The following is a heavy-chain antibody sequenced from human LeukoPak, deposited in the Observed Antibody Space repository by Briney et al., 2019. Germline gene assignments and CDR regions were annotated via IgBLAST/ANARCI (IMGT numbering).Heavy chain of an antibody. J-gene: IGHJ5*02. Sequence: ASVKISCKASGYSFTSYWIGWVRQMPGKGLEWMGIIYPGDSDTRYSPSFQGQVTISADKSISTAYLQWSSLKASDTAIYYCATSYYGNWFDPWGQGTLVTVSS. D-gene: IGHD3-10*01. V-gene: IGHV5-51*01. CDR1: GYSFTSYW. CDR2: IYPGDSDT. CDR3: ATSYYGNWFDP.